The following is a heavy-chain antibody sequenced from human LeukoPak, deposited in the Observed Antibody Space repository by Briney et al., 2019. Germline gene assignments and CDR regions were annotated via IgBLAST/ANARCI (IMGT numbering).Heavy chain of an antibody. V-gene: IGHV4-30-2*01. CDR3: ARKRALLSYFDF. D-gene: IGHD1-26*01. CDR2: IYHSGST. CDR1: GGSISSGGYS. J-gene: IGHJ4*02. Sequence: SETLSLTCAVSGGSISSGGYSWSWIRQPPGKGLEWIGYIYHSGSTYYNPSLKSRVTISVDTSKNQFSLKLRSVTAADTAVYYCARKRALLSYFDFWGQGTLVTVSS.